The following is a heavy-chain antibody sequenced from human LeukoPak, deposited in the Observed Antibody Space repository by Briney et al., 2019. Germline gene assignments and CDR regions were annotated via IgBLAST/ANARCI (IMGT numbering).Heavy chain of an antibody. D-gene: IGHD6-19*01. Sequence: PGGSLRLSCAASGFTFSSYSMNWVRQAPGKGLEWVSSISSSSSYIYYADSVKGRFTISRDNAKNSLYLQMNSLRAEDTAVYYCARGHEFIAVAGTRQKYYYYGMDVWGQGTTVTVSS. CDR2: ISSSSSYI. CDR1: GFTFSSYS. J-gene: IGHJ6*02. V-gene: IGHV3-21*01. CDR3: ARGHEFIAVAGTRQKYYYYGMDV.